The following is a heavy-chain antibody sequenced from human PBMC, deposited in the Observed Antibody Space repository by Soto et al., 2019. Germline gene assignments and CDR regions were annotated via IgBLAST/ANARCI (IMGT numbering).Heavy chain of an antibody. V-gene: IGHV3-23*01. J-gene: IGHJ4*02. Sequence: GGSLRLSCAASGLTFSRYAMSWVRQAPGKGLEWVAAINGNGGSTYYADSGRFTISRDNSKNTLYLQINSLSAEDTALYYCAKYGSGWWVDGWGQGTQVTVSS. CDR1: GLTFSRYA. D-gene: IGHD6-19*01. CDR3: AKYGSGWWVDG. CDR2: INGNGGST.